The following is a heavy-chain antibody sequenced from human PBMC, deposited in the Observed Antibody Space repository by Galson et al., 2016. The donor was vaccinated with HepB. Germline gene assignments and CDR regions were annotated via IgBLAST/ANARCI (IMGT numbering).Heavy chain of an antibody. Sequence: SLRLSCAVSDFTVRTFWMHWVRQAPGKGLEWISYISIDIEGGTRYAASVRGRFIISRDDAQNSLFLQMNNVRADDTAIYYCAREALRRSGDCGDLWGQGTLVTVAS. V-gene: IGHV3-74*01. J-gene: IGHJ5*02. D-gene: IGHD2-21*02. CDR2: ISIDIEGGT. CDR3: AREALRRSGDCGDL. CDR1: DFTVRTFW.